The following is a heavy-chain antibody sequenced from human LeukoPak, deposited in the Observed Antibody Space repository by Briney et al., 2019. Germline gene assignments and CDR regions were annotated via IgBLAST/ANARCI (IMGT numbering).Heavy chain of an antibody. Sequence: ASVKVPCKASGGIFSNSAISWVRQAPGQGLEWMGGIIPIFGTANYAQKFQGRVTITADESTSTAYMKLSSLRAEDTAVYYCAKDMPKGTYSSSWHLNFPWYSHYPRGDTGYYYGMDVWGQGTTVTVSS. V-gene: IGHV1-69*01. CDR1: GGIFSNSA. D-gene: IGHD6-13*01. J-gene: IGHJ6*02. CDR3: AKDMPKGTYSSSWHLNFPWYSHYPRGDTGYYYGMDV. CDR2: IIPIFGTA.